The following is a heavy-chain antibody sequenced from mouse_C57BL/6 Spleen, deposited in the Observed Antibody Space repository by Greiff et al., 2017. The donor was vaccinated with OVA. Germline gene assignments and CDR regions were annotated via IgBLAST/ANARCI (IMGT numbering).Heavy chain of an antibody. CDR1: GFTFSSYT. J-gene: IGHJ2*01. V-gene: IGHV5-9*01. Sequence: EVQGVESGGGLVKPGGSLKLSCAASGFTFSSYTMSWVRQTPEKRLEWVATISGGGGNTYYPDSVKGRFTISRDNAKNTLYLQMSSLRSEDTALYYWARLITTVHYFDYWGQGTTLTVSS. CDR3: ARLITTVHYFDY. CDR2: ISGGGGNT. D-gene: IGHD1-1*01.